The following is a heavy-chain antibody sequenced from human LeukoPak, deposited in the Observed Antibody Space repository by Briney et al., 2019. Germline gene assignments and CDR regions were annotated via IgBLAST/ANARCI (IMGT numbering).Heavy chain of an antibody. Sequence: SETLSLTCTVSGGSISSYYWSWIRQPPGKGLEWIGYVYYSGSTKYNPSLKSRVTISVDTSKNQFSLNLSSVTAADTAVHYCARDYSGWYYFDYWGQGTQVTVSS. CDR2: VYYSGST. J-gene: IGHJ4*02. D-gene: IGHD6-19*01. CDR3: ARDYSGWYYFDY. CDR1: GGSISSYY. V-gene: IGHV4-59*01.